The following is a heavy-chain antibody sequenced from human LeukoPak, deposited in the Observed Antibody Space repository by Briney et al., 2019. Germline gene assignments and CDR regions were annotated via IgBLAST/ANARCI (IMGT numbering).Heavy chain of an antibody. CDR3: GKTTAGYSSGQKPAWPVDY. J-gene: IGHJ4*02. D-gene: IGHD5-18*01. CDR1: GLTFGSFA. Sequence: GRSLRLFCVASGLTFGSFAMHWVRQAPGKGLDWIAGIFGSGGSPHYADSVKGRFNISKDNSKNTVYLQINSLRAEDTAVYYCGKTTAGYSSGQKPAWPVDYWGQGTLVTVSS. CDR2: IFGSGGSP. V-gene: IGHV3-23*01.